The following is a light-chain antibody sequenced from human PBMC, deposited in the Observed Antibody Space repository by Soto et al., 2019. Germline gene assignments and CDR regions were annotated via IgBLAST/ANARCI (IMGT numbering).Light chain of an antibody. Sequence: DIVMTQSPDSLAVSLGERATINCKSSQSVFYTSNNKNFLAWYQHKARQPPKLLISWASTRESGVPDRFSASGSGTAFTLTINSLQAEDVAVYYCQQYYRTPYTFGQWTKLEI. CDR3: QQYYRTPYT. V-gene: IGKV4-1*01. CDR2: WAS. CDR1: QSVFYTSNNKNF. J-gene: IGKJ2*01.